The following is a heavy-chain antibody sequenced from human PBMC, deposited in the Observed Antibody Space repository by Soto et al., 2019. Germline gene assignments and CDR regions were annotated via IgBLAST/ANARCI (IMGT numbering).Heavy chain of an antibody. J-gene: IGHJ6*02. CDR2: IIPILGIA. CDR3: AREQVILGTYGMDV. D-gene: IGHD2-15*01. CDR1: GGTLRSYT. Sequence: QVQLVQSGAEVKKPGSSLKVSCKASGGTLRSYTISWLRQAPGQGLEWRGRIIPILGIADYSQKFQGRVTITADKSTSTAYMELHSLRSEDTAVYYCAREQVILGTYGMDVWGQGNTVTFSS. V-gene: IGHV1-69*08.